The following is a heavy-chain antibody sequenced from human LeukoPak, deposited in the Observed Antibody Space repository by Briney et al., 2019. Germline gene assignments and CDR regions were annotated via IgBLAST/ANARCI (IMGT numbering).Heavy chain of an antibody. V-gene: IGHV3-30-3*01. CDR2: ISYDGSNK. Sequence: GGSLRLSCAASGFTFSSYAMHWVRQAPGKGLEWVAVISYDGSNKYYADSVKGRFTISRDNSKNTLYLLMNSLRAEDTAVYYCAREELYYFDYWGQGTLVTVSS. CDR3: AREELYYFDY. J-gene: IGHJ4*02. D-gene: IGHD1-7*01. CDR1: GFTFSSYA.